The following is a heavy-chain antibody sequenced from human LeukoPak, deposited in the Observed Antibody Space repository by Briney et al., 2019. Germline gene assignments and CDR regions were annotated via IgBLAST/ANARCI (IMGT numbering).Heavy chain of an antibody. D-gene: IGHD2-15*01. V-gene: IGHV7-4-1*02. CDR2: INTNTGNP. J-gene: IGHJ5*02. CDR3: ARGVVVVAATEAPWFDP. Sequence: HWASVKVSCKASGYTFTSYGISWVRQAPGQGLEWMGWINTNTGNPTYAQGFTGRFVFSLDTSVSTAYLQISSLKAEDTAVYYCARGVVVVAATEAPWFDPWGQGTLVTVSS. CDR1: GYTFTSYG.